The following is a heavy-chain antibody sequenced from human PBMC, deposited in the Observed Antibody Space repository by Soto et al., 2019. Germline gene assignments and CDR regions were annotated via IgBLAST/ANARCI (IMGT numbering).Heavy chain of an antibody. D-gene: IGHD3-10*01. Sequence: ASVKVSCKASGYTFTSYDINWVRQATGQGLEWMGWMNPNSGNTGYAQKFQGRVTMTRNTSISTAYMELSSLRSEDTAVYYCACLYGSGSYISRAQQGYYYYYMDVWGKGTTVTVSS. CDR3: ACLYGSGSYISRAQQGYYYYYMDV. V-gene: IGHV1-8*01. CDR2: MNPNSGNT. J-gene: IGHJ6*03. CDR1: GYTFTSYD.